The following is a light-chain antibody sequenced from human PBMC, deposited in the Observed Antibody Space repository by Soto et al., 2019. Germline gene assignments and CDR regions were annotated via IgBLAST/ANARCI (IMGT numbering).Light chain of an antibody. Sequence: QSVLTQPASVSGSPGQSIAISCTGTSSDVGGYNYVYWYQQYPGKAPKLMIYDVSSRPSGVSSRFSGSKSGNTASLTISGLQAEDEADYYCYSYSGSTTPYVFGTGTKVTVL. CDR2: DVS. J-gene: IGLJ1*01. CDR3: YSYSGSTTPYV. CDR1: SSDVGGYNY. V-gene: IGLV2-14*01.